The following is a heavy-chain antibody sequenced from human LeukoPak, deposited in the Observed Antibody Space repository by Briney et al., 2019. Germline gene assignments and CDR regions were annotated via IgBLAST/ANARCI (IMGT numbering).Heavy chain of an antibody. CDR3: ARHSYYYDSGGYLAPDNWSDP. CDR1: GYSFTSYW. J-gene: IGHJ5*02. D-gene: IGHD3-22*01. Sequence: GESLKISCKGSGYSFTSYWIGWVRQMPGKGLEWMGIIYPGDSDTRYSPSFQGQVTISADKSISTAYLQWSSLKASDTAMYYCARHSYYYDSGGYLAPDNWSDPWGQGTLVTVSS. CDR2: IYPGDSDT. V-gene: IGHV5-51*01.